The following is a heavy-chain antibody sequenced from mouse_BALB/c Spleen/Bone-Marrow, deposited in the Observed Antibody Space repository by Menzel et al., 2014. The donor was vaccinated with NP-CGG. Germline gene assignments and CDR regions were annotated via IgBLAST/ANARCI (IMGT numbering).Heavy chain of an antibody. Sequence: DVQLVESGGGLVQPGGSLKLSCAASGFTFSSYTMSWVRLTPETRLEGVAYISNGGGITYYSDPVKGRFTISRDNAKNTLYLQMNSLKSEDTAMYYCARHYGSGVFYFDYWGQGTTRTVSS. CDR3: ARHYGSGVFYFDY. CDR1: GFTFSSYT. V-gene: IGHV5-12-2*01. D-gene: IGHD1-1*01. J-gene: IGHJ2*01. CDR2: ISNGGGIT.